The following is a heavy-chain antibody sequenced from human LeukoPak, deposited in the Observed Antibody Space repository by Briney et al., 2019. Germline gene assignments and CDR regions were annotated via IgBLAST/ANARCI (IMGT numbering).Heavy chain of an antibody. V-gene: IGHV5-51*01. D-gene: IGHD6-13*01. J-gene: IGHJ4*02. CDR1: GYTFTNYW. CDR2: VYPGDSGT. CDR3: ARRLAAGTGGYYFDY. Sequence: GESLKISCKGSGYTFTNYWIVWVRQMPGKGLEWMGIVYPGDSGTRYSPSFQGQVTISADKSISTAYLQWSSLKASDTAMYYCARRLAAGTGGYYFDYWGQGTLVTVSS.